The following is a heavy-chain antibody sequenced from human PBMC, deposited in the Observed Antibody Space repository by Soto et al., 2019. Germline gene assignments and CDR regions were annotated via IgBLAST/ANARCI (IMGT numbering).Heavy chain of an antibody. CDR1: GFTFSSYW. CDR2: INSDGSST. V-gene: IGHV3-74*01. J-gene: IGHJ6*03. Sequence: EVQLVESGGGLVQPGGSLRLSCAASGFTFSSYWMHWVRQAPGKGQVWVSRINSDGSSTSYADSVKGRFTISRDNAKNTLYLQMNSLRAEDTAVYYCARDRRVAVAAAGQREYYYYYMDVWGKGTTVTVSS. CDR3: ARDRRVAVAAAGQREYYYYYMDV. D-gene: IGHD6-13*01.